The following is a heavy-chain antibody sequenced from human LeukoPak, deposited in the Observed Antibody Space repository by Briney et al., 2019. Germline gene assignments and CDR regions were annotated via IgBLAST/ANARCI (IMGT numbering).Heavy chain of an antibody. Sequence: SETLSLTCTVSGGSVSSGSYYWSWIRQPPGKGLEWIGYIYYSGSTNYNPSLKSRVTISVDTSKNQFSLKLSSVTAADTAVYYCARGDSSGWYDNYYGMDVWGQGTTVTVSS. V-gene: IGHV4-61*01. D-gene: IGHD6-19*01. J-gene: IGHJ6*02. CDR2: IYYSGST. CDR1: GGSVSSGSYY. CDR3: ARGDSSGWYDNYYGMDV.